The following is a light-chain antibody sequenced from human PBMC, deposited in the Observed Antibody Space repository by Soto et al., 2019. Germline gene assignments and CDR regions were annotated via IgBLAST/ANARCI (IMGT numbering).Light chain of an antibody. Sequence: QSVLTQPASVSGSPGQSITFSCTGTSSDIGAYNYVSWYQQHPGKAPKVMIYEVSNRPSGVSNRFSASKSGNTASLTISGLQAEDEADYYCSSYTTSSSVIFGGGTKLPS. CDR1: SSDIGAYNY. CDR2: EVS. J-gene: IGLJ2*01. CDR3: SSYTTSSSVI. V-gene: IGLV2-14*01.